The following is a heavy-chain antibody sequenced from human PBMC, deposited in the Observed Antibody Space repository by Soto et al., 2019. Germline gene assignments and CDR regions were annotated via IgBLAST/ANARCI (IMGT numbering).Heavy chain of an antibody. V-gene: IGHV3-30*18. CDR3: AKDPYSGSYYPFDY. D-gene: IGHD1-26*01. J-gene: IGHJ4*02. Sequence: GGSLRLSCAASGFSVSSNYMTWVRQAPGKGLEWVAVISYDGSNKYYADSVKGRFTISRDNSKNTLYLQMNSLRAEDTAVYYCAKDPYSGSYYPFDYWGQGTLVTVSS. CDR1: GFSVSSNY. CDR2: ISYDGSNK.